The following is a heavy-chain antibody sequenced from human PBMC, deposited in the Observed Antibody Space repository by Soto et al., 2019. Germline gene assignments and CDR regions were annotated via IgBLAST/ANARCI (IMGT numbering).Heavy chain of an antibody. J-gene: IGHJ4*02. Sequence: QVHLVESGGGVVQPGRSLRLSCAASGFSLSSYAMHWVRQAPGKGLEWVAVLWYDGTNKHYADSVRGRFTISRVHSKNTVYLQMNSLRAEDTAVYHCAREVNWGGAYYFDSWGQGTLVTVSS. CDR3: AREVNWGGAYYFDS. CDR1: GFSLSSYA. V-gene: IGHV3-33*01. CDR2: LWYDGTNK. D-gene: IGHD7-27*01.